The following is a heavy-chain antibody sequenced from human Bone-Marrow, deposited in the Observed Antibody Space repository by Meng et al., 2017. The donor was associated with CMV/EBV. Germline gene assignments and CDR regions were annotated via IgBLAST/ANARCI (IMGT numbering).Heavy chain of an antibody. V-gene: IGHV1-18*01. CDR2: ISAYNGNT. J-gene: IGHJ4*02. CDR3: ARVERYFDWEYYFDY. D-gene: IGHD3-9*01. Sequence: ASVKVSCKASGGTFSSYAISWVRQAPGQGLEWMGWISAYNGNTNYAQKLQGRVTMTRDTSTSTVYMELSSLRSEDTAVYYCARVERYFDWEYYFDYWGQGTLVTVSS. CDR1: GGTFSSYA.